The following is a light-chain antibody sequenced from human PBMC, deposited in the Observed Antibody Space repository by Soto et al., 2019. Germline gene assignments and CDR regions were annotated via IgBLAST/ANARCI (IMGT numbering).Light chain of an antibody. CDR2: DAS. V-gene: IGKV3-20*01. J-gene: IGKJ1*01. CDR3: QQCATSPRT. Sequence: EIVLTQSPGTLSLSPGERATLSCRASQTVENNYLAWYQQKPGQAPRLLVDDASTRVAGIPDRFSGSGSGTDFTLTISRLEPEDLAVYYCQQCATSPRTFGQGTKVEIK. CDR1: QTVENNY.